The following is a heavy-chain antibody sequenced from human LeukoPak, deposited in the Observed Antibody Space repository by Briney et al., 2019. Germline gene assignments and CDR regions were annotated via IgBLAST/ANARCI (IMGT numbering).Heavy chain of an antibody. V-gene: IGHV1-69*05. J-gene: IGHJ4*02. CDR1: GGTFSSYA. CDR2: IIPIFGTA. D-gene: IGHD6-19*01. CDR3: ARSGIAVAGDFDY. Sequence: SVKVSCKASGGTFSSYAISWVRQAPGQGLEWVGRIIPIFGTANCAQKFQGRVTITTDESTSTAYMELSSLRSEDTAVYYCARSGIAVAGDFDYWGQGTLVTVSS.